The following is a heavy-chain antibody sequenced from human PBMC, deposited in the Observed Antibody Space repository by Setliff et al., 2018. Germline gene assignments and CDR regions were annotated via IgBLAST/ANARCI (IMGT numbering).Heavy chain of an antibody. CDR1: GGTFSSYG. D-gene: IGHD2-21*02. Sequence: SVKVSCKASGGTFSSYGISWVRQAPGQGLEWMGGTIPIFGTTNYAQKFQGRVTIITDESTTTGYMELSSLSSEDTAVYYCARESVVVVTTTNYYYYMDVWGEGTTVTVSS. J-gene: IGHJ6*03. V-gene: IGHV1-69*05. CDR3: ARESVVVVTTTNYYYYMDV. CDR2: TIPIFGTT.